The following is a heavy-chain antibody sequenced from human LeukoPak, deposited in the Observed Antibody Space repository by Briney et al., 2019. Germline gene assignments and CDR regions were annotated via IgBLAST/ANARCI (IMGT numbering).Heavy chain of an antibody. J-gene: IGHJ4*02. CDR3: ARTGGRYSEVGVFDY. V-gene: IGHV1-18*01. CDR2: ISAYNGNT. D-gene: IGHD6-13*01. Sequence: GASVKVSCKASGYTFTSYGISWVRQAPGQGLEWMGWISAYNGNTNYAQKLQGRVTMTTDTSTSTAYMELRSLRSDDTAVYYCARTGGRYSEVGVFDYWGQGTLVTVSS. CDR1: GYTFTSYG.